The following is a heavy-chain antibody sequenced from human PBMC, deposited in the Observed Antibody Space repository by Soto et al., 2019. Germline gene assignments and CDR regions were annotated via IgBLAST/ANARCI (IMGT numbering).Heavy chain of an antibody. D-gene: IGHD1-26*01. V-gene: IGHV4-31*03. CDR3: AGDHKWDGMDV. J-gene: IGHJ6*02. CDR1: GGSFSSDSFI. CDR2: INYSGTT. Sequence: QVQLQESGPGLVKPSQTLSLTCSVSGGSFSSDSFIWSWVRQFPGKGLEWIGYINYSGTTYYNPSLRSRISMSVDTSKNQFSLNLSSVTAADTAVYYCAGDHKWDGMDVWGQGTTVTVSS.